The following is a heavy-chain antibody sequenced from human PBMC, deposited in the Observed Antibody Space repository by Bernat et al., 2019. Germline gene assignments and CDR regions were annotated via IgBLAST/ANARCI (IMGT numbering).Heavy chain of an antibody. CDR2: IWYDGSNK. V-gene: IGHV3-33*01. J-gene: IGHJ4*02. CDR1: GFTFSSYD. Sequence: QVQLVESGGGVVQPGRSLRLSCAASGFTFSSYDMHWVRQAPGKGLEWVAVIWYDGSNKYYADSVKGRFTISRDNSKNTLYLQMNSLRAEDTAVYYCARDPPYDYIWGSYRYTEYYFDYWGQGTLVTVSS. D-gene: IGHD3-16*02. CDR3: ARDPPYDYIWGSYRYTEYYFDY.